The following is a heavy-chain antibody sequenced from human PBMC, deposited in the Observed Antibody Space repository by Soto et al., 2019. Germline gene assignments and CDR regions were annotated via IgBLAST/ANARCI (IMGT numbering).Heavy chain of an antibody. J-gene: IGHJ6*02. CDR3: ARDRIPTGMDV. V-gene: IGHV3-66*01. CDR1: GFTVSSNY. CDR2: IYSGGST. Sequence: EVQLVESGGGLVQPGGSLRLSCAASGFTVSSNYMSWVRQAPGKGLEWVSVIYSGGSTYYADSVKGRFTISRDNSKNTRYLQMNRLGAEDTAVYYWARDRIPTGMDVWGQGTTVTVSS.